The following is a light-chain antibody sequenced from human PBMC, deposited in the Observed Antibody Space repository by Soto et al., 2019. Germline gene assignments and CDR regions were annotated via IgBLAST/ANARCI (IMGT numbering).Light chain of an antibody. J-gene: IGKJ1*01. Sequence: EIVLTQSPGTLSLSPGDRATLSCRASQSVSTSFLAWYQQTPGQAPRLLIYGTSSTATGIPDRFSGSGSGTDFTLTISRLEPEDFAVYYCHQFDSSLTFGQGTTVEIK. CDR1: QSVSTSF. V-gene: IGKV3-20*01. CDR2: GTS. CDR3: HQFDSSLT.